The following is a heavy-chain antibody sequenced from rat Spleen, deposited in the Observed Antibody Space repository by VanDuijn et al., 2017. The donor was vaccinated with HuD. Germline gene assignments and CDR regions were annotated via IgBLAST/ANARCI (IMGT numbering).Heavy chain of an antibody. J-gene: IGHJ1*01. CDR1: GFTFSDYN. CDR3: VGAGYLRDWYFDF. V-gene: IGHV5-7*01. CDR2: ISPSGGST. Sequence: EVKLVESGGGLVQPGRSLKLSCAASGFTFSDYNMAWVRQAPKKGLEWVATISPSGGSTYYRDSVKGRFTVSRDNVKSILYLQMDSLRSEDTATYHCVGAGYLRDWYFDFWAPGTMVTVSS. D-gene: IGHD2-2*01.